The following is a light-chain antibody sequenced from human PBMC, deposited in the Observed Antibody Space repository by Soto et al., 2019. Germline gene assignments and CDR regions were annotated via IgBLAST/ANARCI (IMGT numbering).Light chain of an antibody. Sequence: DIQMTQSPSSLSASVGDRVTSTCRASQSISSYLNWYQQKPGKAPKLLIYAASSLQSGVPSRFSGSGSGTDFTLTISSLQPEDFATYYCQQSYSTSPTFGQGTKVDIK. J-gene: IGKJ1*01. CDR2: AAS. V-gene: IGKV1-39*01. CDR3: QQSYSTSPT. CDR1: QSISSY.